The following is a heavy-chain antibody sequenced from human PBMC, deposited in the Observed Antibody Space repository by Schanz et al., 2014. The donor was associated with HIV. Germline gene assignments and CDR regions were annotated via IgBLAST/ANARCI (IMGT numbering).Heavy chain of an antibody. V-gene: IGHV1-69*01. CDR2: IIPIFGTA. Sequence: VRLVQSGAEVKKPGSSVKVSCKASGGTFSIYAISWVRQAPGQGLEWMGGIIPIFGTANYAQKFQGRVTIIADESTSTAYMELSSLRSADTAVYFCARAAFSSEYYYGMDVWGQGTTVTVSS. CDR3: ARAAFSSEYYYGMDV. D-gene: IGHD3-3*02. CDR1: GGTFSIYA. J-gene: IGHJ6*02.